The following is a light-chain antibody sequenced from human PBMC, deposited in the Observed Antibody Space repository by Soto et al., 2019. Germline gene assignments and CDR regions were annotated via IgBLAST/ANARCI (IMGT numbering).Light chain of an antibody. Sequence: QSVLTQPRSVSGSPGQSVTISCTGTSSDVGTYDFVSWYQQHPGKAPRLMIFDVSERPSGVPDRFSGSKSGNTASLTISGLQAEDEAHYYCGTRDSSRIGYVFGTGTKVTVL. CDR2: DVS. V-gene: IGLV2-11*01. CDR1: SSDVGTYDF. J-gene: IGLJ1*01. CDR3: GTRDSSRIGYV.